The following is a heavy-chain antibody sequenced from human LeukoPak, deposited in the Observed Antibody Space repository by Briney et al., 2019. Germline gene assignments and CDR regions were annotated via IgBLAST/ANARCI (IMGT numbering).Heavy chain of an antibody. CDR3: AKAPVTTCRGAYCYPFDY. Sequence: GGSLRLSCAASGFTFSYYGMHWVRQAPGKGLEWVAFIRYDGNDKFYADSVKGRFTISRDSSKNTLFLQMNRLRPEDAAVYYCAKAPVTTCRGAYCYPFDYWGQGTLVTVSS. CDR2: IRYDGNDK. J-gene: IGHJ4*02. V-gene: IGHV3-30*02. D-gene: IGHD2-21*01. CDR1: GFTFSYYG.